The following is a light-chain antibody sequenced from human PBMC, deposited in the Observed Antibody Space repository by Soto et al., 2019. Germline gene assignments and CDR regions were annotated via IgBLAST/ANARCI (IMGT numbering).Light chain of an antibody. V-gene: IGKV1-39*01. CDR2: AAS. CDR3: QQSYSTPGRT. J-gene: IGKJ1*01. CDR1: QSISSY. Sequence: DIQMTQSPSSLSASVGDRVTITCRASQSISSYLNWYQQKPGKAPKLLIYAASSLQSGVPSRFSGSGSATDFTLTISSLQPEDFATYYCQQSYSTPGRTFGQGTKVEIK.